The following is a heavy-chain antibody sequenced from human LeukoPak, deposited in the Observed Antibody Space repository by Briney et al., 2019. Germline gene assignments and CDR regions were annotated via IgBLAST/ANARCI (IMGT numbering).Heavy chain of an antibody. D-gene: IGHD1-1*01. CDR2: TRFDGSIK. CDR3: ARWGGTRQYYFDY. Sequence: GRSLRLSCAVSGFIFSDYGFHWVRQAPGKGLEWVAVTRFDGSIKQYADSVKGRFTISRDDSKNTLYLRMNFLKSEDTAVYYCARWGGTRQYYFDYWGQGTLVTVSS. J-gene: IGHJ4*02. CDR1: GFIFSDYG. V-gene: IGHV3-33*01.